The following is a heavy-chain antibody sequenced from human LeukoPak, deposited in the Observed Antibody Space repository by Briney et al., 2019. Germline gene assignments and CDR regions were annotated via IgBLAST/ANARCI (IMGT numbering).Heavy chain of an antibody. CDR2: IYSGGST. J-gene: IGHJ6*02. CDR3: ARIDNGFGELFSYYYYYGMDV. D-gene: IGHD3-10*01. Sequence: GGSLRLSCAASGFTFSSNYMSWVRQAPGKGLEWVSVIYSGGSTYYSDSVKSRFTISRDNSKNTLYLQMNSLRAEDTAVYYGARIDNGFGELFSYYYYYGMDVWGQGTTVTVSS. V-gene: IGHV3-53*01. CDR1: GFTFSSNY.